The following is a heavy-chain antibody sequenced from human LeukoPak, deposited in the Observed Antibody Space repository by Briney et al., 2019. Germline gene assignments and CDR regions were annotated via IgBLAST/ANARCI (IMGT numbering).Heavy chain of an antibody. J-gene: IGHJ4*02. V-gene: IGHV4-34*01. CDR3: ARFDCSSTSCSDY. CDR1: GGSFSGYY. D-gene: IGHD2-2*01. Sequence: PSETLSLTCAVYGGSFSGYYWSWIRQPPGKGLEWIGEINHSGSTNYNPSLKSRVTISVDTSKNQFSLKLSSVTAADTAVYYCARFDCSSTSCSDYWGQGTLVTVSS. CDR2: INHSGST.